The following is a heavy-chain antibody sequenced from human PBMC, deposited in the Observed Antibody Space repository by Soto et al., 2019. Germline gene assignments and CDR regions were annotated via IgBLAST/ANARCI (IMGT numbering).Heavy chain of an antibody. V-gene: IGHV3-23*01. J-gene: IGHJ4*02. CDR3: AKSPVLHFDWLSAEY. D-gene: IGHD3-9*01. Sequence: SLGLCCAASGLTFSSSAVAWALQAPGKGLEWVSAISGSGGSTYYADSVKGRFTISRDNSKNTLYLQMNSLRAEDTAVYYCAKSPVLHFDWLSAEYWGQGTLVTVSS. CDR1: GLTFSSSA. CDR2: ISGSGGST.